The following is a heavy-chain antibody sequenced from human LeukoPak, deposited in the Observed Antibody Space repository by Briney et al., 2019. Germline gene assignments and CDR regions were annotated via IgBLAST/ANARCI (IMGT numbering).Heavy chain of an antibody. CDR1: GFTFSDYY. CDR2: ISSSASTI. D-gene: IGHD1-26*01. V-gene: IGHV3-11*01. CDR3: AKVGSIVGATSYFDY. Sequence: GGSLRLSCAASGFTFSDYYMSWIRQAPGKGLEWLSYISSSASTIYYADSVRGRFTISRDNAKNSLYLQMNSLRAEDTAVYYCAKVGSIVGATSYFDYWGQGTLVTVSS. J-gene: IGHJ4*02.